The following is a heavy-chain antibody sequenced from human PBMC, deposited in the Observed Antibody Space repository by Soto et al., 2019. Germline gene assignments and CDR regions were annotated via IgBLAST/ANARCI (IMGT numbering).Heavy chain of an antibody. CDR2: ISYDGSNK. CDR3: AKENTNYDILTGPEY. V-gene: IGHV3-30*18. J-gene: IGHJ4*02. CDR1: GFTFGSYG. D-gene: IGHD3-9*01. Sequence: QVQLVESGGGVVQPGRSLRLSCAASGFTFGSYGMHWVRQAPGKGLEWVAVISYDGSNKYYADSVKGRFTISRDNSKNTLYLQMNSLRAEDTAVYYCAKENTNYDILTGPEYWGQGTLVTVSS.